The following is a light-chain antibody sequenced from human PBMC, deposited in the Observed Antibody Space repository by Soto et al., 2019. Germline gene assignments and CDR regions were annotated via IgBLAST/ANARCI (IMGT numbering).Light chain of an antibody. CDR2: YDS. CDR1: NIGTKN. CDR3: QVWDNTSDHPGL. J-gene: IGLJ2*01. V-gene: IGLV3-21*04. Sequence: SYELTQPPSVSVAPGETARITCGGNNIGTKNVHWYQKKPGQAPVLVIFYDSERPSGIPERFSGSHSGNTATLTISRVEVGDEADYFCQVWDNTSDHPGLFGGGTKLTVL.